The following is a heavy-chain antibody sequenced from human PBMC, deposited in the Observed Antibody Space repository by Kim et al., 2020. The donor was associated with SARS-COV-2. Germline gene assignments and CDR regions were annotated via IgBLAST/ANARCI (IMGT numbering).Heavy chain of an antibody. D-gene: IGHD6-13*01. Sequence: GGSLRLSCAASGFTFSSYSMNWVRQAPGKGLEWVSYISSSSSTIYYADSVKGRFTISRDNAKNSLYLQMNSLRDEDTAVYYCARERIVVAAAGYYYYYGMDVWGQGTTVTVSS. V-gene: IGHV3-48*02. J-gene: IGHJ6*02. CDR1: GFTFSSYS. CDR3: ARERIVVAAAGYYYYYGMDV. CDR2: ISSSSSTI.